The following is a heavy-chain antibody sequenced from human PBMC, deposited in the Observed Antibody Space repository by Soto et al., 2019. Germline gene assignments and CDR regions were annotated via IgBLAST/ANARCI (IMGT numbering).Heavy chain of an antibody. CDR1: GGTFSSYA. CDR2: IIPIFGTA. V-gene: IGHV1-69*06. J-gene: IGHJ6*02. Sequence: ASVKVSCKASGGTFSSYAISWVRQAPGQGLEWMGGIIPIFGTANYAQKFQGRVTITADKSTSTAYMELSSLRSEDTAVYYCARVSGNYYYYGIDVWGQGTTVTVSS. CDR3: ARVSGNYYYYGIDV. D-gene: IGHD3-3*02.